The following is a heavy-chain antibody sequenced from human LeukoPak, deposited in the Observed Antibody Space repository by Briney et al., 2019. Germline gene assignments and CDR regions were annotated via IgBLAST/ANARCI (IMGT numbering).Heavy chain of an antibody. CDR2: ISSSGGGT. CDR1: GFTFSSYA. J-gene: IGHJ4*02. Sequence: QPGGSLRLSCAASGFTFSSYAMNWVRQAPGKGLEWVSGISSSGGGTYYADSVKGRFTISRDNSKNTLYLQMNSLRAEDTAVYYCAKDRSGYYFDYGGQGTLVTVS. CDR3: AKDRSGYYFDY. V-gene: IGHV3-23*01.